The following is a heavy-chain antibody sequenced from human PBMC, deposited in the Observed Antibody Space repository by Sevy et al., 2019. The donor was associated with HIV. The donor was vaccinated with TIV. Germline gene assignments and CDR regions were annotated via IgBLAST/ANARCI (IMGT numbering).Heavy chain of an antibody. CDR3: ARVWYYYDSSGYYYDY. Sequence: TSVKVSCKASGYTFISYALHWVRQAPGQRLEWMGWINAGNGNTKYSQKFQGRVTITRDTSASTAYMELSSLGSEDTAVYYCARVWYYYDSSGYYYDYWGQGTLVTVSS. D-gene: IGHD3-22*01. J-gene: IGHJ4*02. CDR1: GYTFISYA. V-gene: IGHV1-3*01. CDR2: INAGNGNT.